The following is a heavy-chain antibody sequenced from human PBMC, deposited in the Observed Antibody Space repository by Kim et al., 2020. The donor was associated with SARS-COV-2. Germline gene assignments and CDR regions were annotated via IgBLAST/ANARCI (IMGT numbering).Heavy chain of an antibody. D-gene: IGHD3-10*01. CDR3: ALLWFGESLGWY. V-gene: IGHV3-21*01. CDR2: ISSSSSYI. J-gene: IGHJ4*02. CDR1: GFTFSSYS. Sequence: GGSLRLSCAASGFTFSSYSMNWVRQAPGKGLEWVSSISSSSSYIYYADSVKGRFTISRDNAKNSLYLQMNSLRAEDTAVYYCALLWFGESLGWYWGQGTLVTVSS.